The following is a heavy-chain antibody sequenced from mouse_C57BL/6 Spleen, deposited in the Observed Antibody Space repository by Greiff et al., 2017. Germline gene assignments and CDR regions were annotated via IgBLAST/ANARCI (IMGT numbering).Heavy chain of an antibody. V-gene: IGHV1-54*01. D-gene: IGHD2-1*01. Sequence: VQLQQSGAELVRPGTSVQVSCKASGYAFTNYLIEWVKQRPGQGLEWIGVINPGSGGTNYNEKFKGKATLTADKSSSTAYMQRSSLTSEDSAVYFCARSAIYYGNYGGFDYWGQGTTLTVSS. CDR1: GYAFTNYL. CDR3: ARSAIYYGNYGGFDY. CDR2: INPGSGGT. J-gene: IGHJ2*01.